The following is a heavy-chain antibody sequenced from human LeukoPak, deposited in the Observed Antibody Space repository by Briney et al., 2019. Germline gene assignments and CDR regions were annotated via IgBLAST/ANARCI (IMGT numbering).Heavy chain of an antibody. V-gene: IGHV1-2*02. CDR3: ARDRHDSSGYYYVY. Sequence: ASVKVSCKASGYTFTGYYMHWVRQAPGQGLEWMGGIIPIFGTANYAQKFQGRVTMTTDTSTSTAYMELRSLRSDDTAVYYCARDRHDSSGYYYVYWGQGTLVTVSS. D-gene: IGHD3-22*01. CDR2: IIPIFGTA. CDR1: GYTFTGYY. J-gene: IGHJ4*02.